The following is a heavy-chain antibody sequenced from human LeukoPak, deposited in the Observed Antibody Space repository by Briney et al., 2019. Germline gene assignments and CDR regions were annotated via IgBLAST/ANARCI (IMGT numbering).Heavy chain of an antibody. CDR3: ARDREGSGTYYHFDY. CDR1: AYTFTDYY. D-gene: IGHD3-10*01. V-gene: IGHV1-2*02. CDR2: INPNSGAT. Sequence: ASVEVSCKTSAYTFTDYYMHWVRQAPGQGLEWMGWINPNSGATNYAQKFQGRVTMTRDTSISTAFMDLSRLRSDDTAVYYCARDREGSGTYYHFDYWGQGTLVTVSS. J-gene: IGHJ4*02.